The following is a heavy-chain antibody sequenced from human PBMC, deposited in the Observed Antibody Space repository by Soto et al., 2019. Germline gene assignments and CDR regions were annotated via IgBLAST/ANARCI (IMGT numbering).Heavy chain of an antibody. Sequence: GGSLRLSCAASGFSFSNFEMHWVRQAPGKGLEWVSYINTAGSTKYYAESVKGRFTISRDNARNSLFLHMNSLRAEDTAVYYCARAECSSPDCLTAYYSYGLDVRGQGSTVTVSS. CDR1: GFSFSNFE. CDR2: INTAGSTK. V-gene: IGHV3-48*03. J-gene: IGHJ6*02. D-gene: IGHD3-9*01. CDR3: ARAECSSPDCLTAYYSYGLDV.